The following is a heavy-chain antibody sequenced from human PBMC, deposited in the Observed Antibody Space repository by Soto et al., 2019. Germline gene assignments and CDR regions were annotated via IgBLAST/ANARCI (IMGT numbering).Heavy chain of an antibody. J-gene: IGHJ2*01. CDR1: VYTFTSYD. D-gene: IGHD2-8*02. V-gene: IGHV1-8*01. Sequence: QVQLVQSGAEVKKPGASVKVSCKASVYTFTSYDINWVRQATGQGLEWMGWMNPNSGNTGYAQKFQGRVTMTRNTSRSTAYMELSSLRSEDTAVYYCARGRPEDLGLVIDLWGRGTLVTVSS. CDR3: ARGRPEDLGLVIDL. CDR2: MNPNSGNT.